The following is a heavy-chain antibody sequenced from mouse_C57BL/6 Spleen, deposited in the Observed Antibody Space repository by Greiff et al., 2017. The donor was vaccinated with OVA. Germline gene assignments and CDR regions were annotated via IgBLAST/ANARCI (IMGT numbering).Heavy chain of an antibody. V-gene: IGHV3-6*01. CDR3: ASLDYSNYGAMDY. CDR2: ISYDGSN. J-gene: IGHJ4*01. D-gene: IGHD2-5*01. Sequence: ESGPGLVKPSQSLSLTCSVTGYSITSGYYWNWIRQFPGNKLEWMGYISYDGSNNYNPSLKNRISITRDTSKNQFFLKLNSVTTEDTATYYCASLDYSNYGAMDYWGQGTSVTVSS. CDR1: GYSITSGYY.